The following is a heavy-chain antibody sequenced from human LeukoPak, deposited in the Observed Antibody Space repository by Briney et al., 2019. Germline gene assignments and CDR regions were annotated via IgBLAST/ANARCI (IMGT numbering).Heavy chain of an antibody. CDR2: IYYSGST. D-gene: IGHD2-2*01. CDR3: VRDRVVVVPAAHYYYYGMDV. V-gene: IGHV4-59*01. CDR1: GGSISSYY. J-gene: IGHJ6*02. Sequence: SETLSLTCTVSGGSISSYYWSWIRQPPGKGLEWIGYIYYSGSTNYNPSLKSRVTISVDTSKNQFSLKLSSVTAADTAVYYCVRDRVVVVPAAHYYYYGMDVWGQGTTVTVSS.